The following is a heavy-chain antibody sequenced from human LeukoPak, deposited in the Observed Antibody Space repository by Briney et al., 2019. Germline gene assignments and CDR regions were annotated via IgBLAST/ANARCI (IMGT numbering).Heavy chain of an antibody. Sequence: SETLSLTCAVSGDSMTSNNWWSWVRQPPGKGLEWIGDIYHTGRTNYNPSLKSRVTISVDKSKKQLSLKLDSVTAADTAVYYCARGTEADGTFMFDFWGQGTLVTVSS. CDR2: IYHTGRT. J-gene: IGHJ4*02. D-gene: IGHD5-24*01. V-gene: IGHV4-4*02. CDR3: ARGTEADGTFMFDF. CDR1: GDSMTSNNW.